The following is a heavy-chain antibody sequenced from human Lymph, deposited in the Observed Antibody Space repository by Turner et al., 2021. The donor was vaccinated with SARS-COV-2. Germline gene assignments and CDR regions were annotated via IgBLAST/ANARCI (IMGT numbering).Heavy chain of an antibody. CDR1: GFTFGAYA. V-gene: IGHV3-9*01. D-gene: IGHD6-6*01. J-gene: IGHJ4*02. Sequence: EVQLVESGGGLGQPGRSLRPSCAASGFTFGAYAMHWVRQAPGKGLEWVSGISWNSGSIGYADSVKGRFTISRDNAKNSLYLQMNSLRAEDTALYYCAKDRGGEQLVRLFDYWGQGTLVTVSS. CDR2: ISWNSGSI. CDR3: AKDRGGEQLVRLFDY.